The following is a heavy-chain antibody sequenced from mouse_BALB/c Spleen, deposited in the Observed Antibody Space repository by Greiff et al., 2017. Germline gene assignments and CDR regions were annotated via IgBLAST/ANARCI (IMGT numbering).Heavy chain of an antibody. CDR2: IDPSDSET. CDR1: GYTFTSYW. Sequence: QVQLQQPGAELVKPGAPVKLSCKASGYTFTSYWMNWVKQRPGRGLEWIGRIDPSDSETHYNQKFKDKATLTVDKSSSTAYIQLSSLTSEDSAVYYCARCHYYGYGWYFDVWGAGTTVTVSS. CDR3: ARCHYYGYGWYFDV. V-gene: IGHV1-69*02. J-gene: IGHJ1*01. D-gene: IGHD1-2*01.